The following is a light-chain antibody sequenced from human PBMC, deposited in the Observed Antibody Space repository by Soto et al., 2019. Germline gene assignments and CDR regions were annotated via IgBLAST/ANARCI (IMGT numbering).Light chain of an antibody. Sequence: QSVLTQPASVSASPGQSITISCTGTSSDVGGYNYVSWYQQHPGKAPKLMIYEVSNRPSGVSNRFSGSKSGNTASLTISGLQPEDEADYYCSSFTTSSTVVFGGGTKLTVL. CDR2: EVS. V-gene: IGLV2-14*01. CDR3: SSFTTSSTVV. J-gene: IGLJ2*01. CDR1: SSDVGGYNY.